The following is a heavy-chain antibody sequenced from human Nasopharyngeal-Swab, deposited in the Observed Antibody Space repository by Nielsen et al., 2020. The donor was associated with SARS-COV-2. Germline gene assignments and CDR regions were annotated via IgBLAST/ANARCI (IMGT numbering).Heavy chain of an antibody. J-gene: IGHJ3*01. D-gene: IGHD3-22*01. Sequence: VRQMPGKGLEWVAVIWYDGSNKYYADSVKGRFIISRDNSKNTLYLQMNSLRAEDTAVYYCARDPSYDSSGFRVWGQGTMVTVS. CDR2: IWYDGSNK. V-gene: IGHV3-33*01. CDR3: ARDPSYDSSGFRV.